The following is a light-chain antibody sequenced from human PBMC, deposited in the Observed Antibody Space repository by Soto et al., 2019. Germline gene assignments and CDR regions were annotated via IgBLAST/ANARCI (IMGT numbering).Light chain of an antibody. Sequence: EIVLTQSPGTLSLSPGERATLSCTASQSVGSSFLAWYQQKPGQAPRLLIYGASSRATGIPDRFSGSGPVTDFTLTISRLEPEDFAVYYCQQYGNSPRTFGQGTKVEIK. CDR3: QQYGNSPRT. J-gene: IGKJ1*01. CDR2: GAS. CDR1: QSVGSSF. V-gene: IGKV3-20*01.